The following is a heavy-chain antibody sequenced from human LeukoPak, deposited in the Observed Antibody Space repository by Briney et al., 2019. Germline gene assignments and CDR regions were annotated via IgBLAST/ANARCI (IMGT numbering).Heavy chain of an antibody. J-gene: IGHJ4*02. Sequence: PSETLSLTCAVYGGSFSGYYWSWIRQPPGKGLEWIGEINHSGSTNYNPSLKSRVTISVDTSKNQFSLKLSSVTAADTAVYYCARVPRAKGDYFDYWGQGTLVTVSS. V-gene: IGHV4-34*01. CDR1: GGSFSGYY. CDR2: INHSGST. CDR3: ARVPRAKGDYFDY.